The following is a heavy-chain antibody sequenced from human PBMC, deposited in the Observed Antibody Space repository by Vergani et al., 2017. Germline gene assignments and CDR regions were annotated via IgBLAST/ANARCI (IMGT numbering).Heavy chain of an antibody. V-gene: IGHV3-30*18. Sequence: VQLVESGGGVVQPGRSLRLSCAASGFTFSSYGMHWVRQAPGKGLEWVAVISYDGSNKYYADSVKGRFTISRDNSKNTLYLQMNSLRAEDTAVYYCAKDNRIAVKYYYYGMDVWGQGTTVTVSS. CDR3: AKDNRIAVKYYYYGMDV. D-gene: IGHD6-19*01. CDR2: ISYDGSNK. CDR1: GFTFSSYG. J-gene: IGHJ6*02.